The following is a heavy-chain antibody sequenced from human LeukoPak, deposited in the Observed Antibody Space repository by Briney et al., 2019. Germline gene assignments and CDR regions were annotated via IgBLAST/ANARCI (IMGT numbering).Heavy chain of an antibody. CDR1: GFTFSSYA. Sequence: PGGSLRLSCAASGFTFSSYAMHWVRQAPGKGLEWVAAIKDDGGETDYVDSVKGRFTISRDNAKNSLYLQMNSLTAEDTAVYYCATYSNWVAGDVWGQGTTVSVSS. V-gene: IGHV3-7*01. CDR3: ATYSNWVAGDV. J-gene: IGHJ6*02. CDR2: IKDDGGET. D-gene: IGHD7-27*01.